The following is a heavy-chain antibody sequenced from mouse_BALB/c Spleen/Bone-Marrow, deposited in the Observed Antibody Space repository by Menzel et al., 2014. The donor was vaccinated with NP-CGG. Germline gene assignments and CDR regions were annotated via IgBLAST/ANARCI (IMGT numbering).Heavy chain of an antibody. CDR2: ILPGSGTA. D-gene: IGHD1-1*01. J-gene: IGHJ2*01. V-gene: IGHV1-9*01. Sequence: LVESGAELMKPGASVKISCKATGYTFSNYWIDWVKQRPGHGLEWIGEILPGSGTANYNEKFKGKATFTADTSSNTAYMQLSSLTSEDSALYYCARASVVPYYFDFWGQDTTLTVSS. CDR3: ARASVVPYYFDF. CDR1: GYTFSNYW.